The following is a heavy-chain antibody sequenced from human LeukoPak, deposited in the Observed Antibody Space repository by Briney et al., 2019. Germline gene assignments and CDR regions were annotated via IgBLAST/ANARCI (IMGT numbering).Heavy chain of an antibody. CDR3: ARLYSGSYSAGF. CDR2: IFHSVST. D-gene: IGHD1-26*01. J-gene: IGHJ4*02. CDR1: GYSISSRHY. V-gene: IGHV4-38-2*01. Sequence: PETLSLTCAVSGYSISSRHYWGWIRQPPGKGLEWIGSIFHSVSTYSNQSLKSRVTLSVDTFQNSFSLKLSSMTAADTPVYYSARLYSGSYSAGFWGQGTLVIVSS.